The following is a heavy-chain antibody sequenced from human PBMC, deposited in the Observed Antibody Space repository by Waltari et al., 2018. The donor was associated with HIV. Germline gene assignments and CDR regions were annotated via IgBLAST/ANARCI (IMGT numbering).Heavy chain of an antibody. CDR2: KRGDGHST. D-gene: IGHD3-9*01. CDR1: GFTFSSYS. Sequence: EVQLVESGGTLVQPGGSLRLSCSASGFTFSSYSIHWVRQTPGKGLEYGSAKRGDGHSTYYAGSLKGRFTITRDNSNNTVWLQMRSLRAEDTAVYYCAKGNYDVLTGYYGPSFEYWGQGTLVTVSS. J-gene: IGHJ4*02. CDR3: AKGNYDVLTGYYGPSFEY. V-gene: IGHV3-64D*06.